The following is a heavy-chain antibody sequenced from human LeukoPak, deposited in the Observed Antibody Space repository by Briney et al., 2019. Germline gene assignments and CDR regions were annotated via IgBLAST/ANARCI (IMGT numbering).Heavy chain of an antibody. CDR1: GYTLSSYG. J-gene: IGHJ4*02. V-gene: IGHV1-18*04. CDR3: ASNPRGDSWTFDY. Sequence: ASVKVSCKASGYTLSSYGVNWVRQAPGRGLEWMGWISIYNGDTTYARALQGRVTMTTETSTSTVYMELRGLTYDDTAVYFCASNPRGDSWTFDYWGQGSLVTVSS. D-gene: IGHD2-21*02. CDR2: ISIYNGDT.